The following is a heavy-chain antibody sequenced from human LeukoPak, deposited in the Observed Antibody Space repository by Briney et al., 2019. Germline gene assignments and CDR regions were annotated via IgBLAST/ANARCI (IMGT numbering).Heavy chain of an antibody. V-gene: IGHV3-15*01. CDR2: INSKADGGTT. Sequence: TGGSLRLSCAASGFTFNYAWMSWVRQAPGKGLEWVGRINSKADGGTTDYAAPVKGRFTISRDDSKNTVYLRMNSLKTEDTAVYYCTTGLTFWGQGTLVTVSS. J-gene: IGHJ4*02. CDR3: TTGLTF. D-gene: IGHD2/OR15-2a*01. CDR1: GFTFNYAW.